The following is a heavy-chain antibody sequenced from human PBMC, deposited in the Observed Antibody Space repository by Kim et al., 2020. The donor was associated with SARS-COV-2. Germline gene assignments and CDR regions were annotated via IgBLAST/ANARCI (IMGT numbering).Heavy chain of an antibody. J-gene: IGHJ3*02. V-gene: IGHV4-39*07. D-gene: IGHD3-10*01. CDR3: ARDDAGYGSGSDAFDI. Sequence: SLKSRVTISVDTSKNQFSLKLSSVTAADTAVYYCARDDAGYGSGSDAFDIWGQGTMVTVSS.